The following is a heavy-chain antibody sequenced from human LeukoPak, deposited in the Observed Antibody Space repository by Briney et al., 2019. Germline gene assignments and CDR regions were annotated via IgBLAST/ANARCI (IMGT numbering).Heavy chain of an antibody. D-gene: IGHD3-22*01. Sequence: GRSLRLSCAASGFTVSSYGMHWVRQAPGKGLEWVAVISYDGSNKYYADSVKGRFTISRDNSKNTLYLQMNSLKAEDTAVYWCAARGYGDSSGHPVDYWAQGTLVTVSS. J-gene: IGHJ4*02. V-gene: IGHV3-30*03. CDR3: AARGYGDSSGHPVDY. CDR2: ISYDGSNK. CDR1: GFTVSSYG.